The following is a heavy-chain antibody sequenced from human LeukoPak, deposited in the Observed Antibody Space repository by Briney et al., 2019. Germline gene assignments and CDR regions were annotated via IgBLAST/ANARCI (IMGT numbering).Heavy chain of an antibody. J-gene: IGHJ6*03. Sequence: GGSLRLSCAASGFTFTNYAMSSVRHAPGKGLEWVSCISGNGISTYYADSVKGRFTISRDNSKSTLYLQMDSLRADDTAVYYCAKEPSWNYSYCSMDVWGKGTTVTVSS. CDR1: GFTFTNYA. D-gene: IGHD1-1*01. CDR3: AKEPSWNYSYCSMDV. V-gene: IGHV3-23*01. CDR2: ISGNGIST.